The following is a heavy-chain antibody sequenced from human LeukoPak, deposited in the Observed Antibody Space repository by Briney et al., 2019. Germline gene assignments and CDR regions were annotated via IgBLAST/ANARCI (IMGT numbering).Heavy chain of an antibody. CDR1: GFTFSIYW. V-gene: IGHV3-7*03. Sequence: GGSLRPSCAASGFTFSIYWMSWVRQAPGKGLEWVANIKKDGSGKYYVDSVKGRFTISRDNAKNSLYLQMNSLRVDDTAVYYCARAWARSGIVDPIDVWGKETTVTVSS. J-gene: IGHJ6*04. CDR2: IKKDGSGK. D-gene: IGHD1-26*01. CDR3: ARAWARSGIVDPIDV.